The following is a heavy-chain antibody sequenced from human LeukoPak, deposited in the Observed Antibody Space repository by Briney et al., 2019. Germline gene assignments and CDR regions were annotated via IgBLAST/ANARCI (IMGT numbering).Heavy chain of an antibody. CDR1: GFTFSSHS. D-gene: IGHD6-13*01. CDR3: ARDRAAAAQLDY. J-gene: IGHJ4*02. V-gene: IGHV3-21*01. CDR2: ISSSSSYI. Sequence: GGSLRLSCAASGFTFSSHSMNWVRQAPGKGLEWVSSISSSSSYIYYADSVKGRFTISRDNAKNSLYLQMNSLRAEDTAVYYCARDRAAAAQLDYWGQGTLVTVSS.